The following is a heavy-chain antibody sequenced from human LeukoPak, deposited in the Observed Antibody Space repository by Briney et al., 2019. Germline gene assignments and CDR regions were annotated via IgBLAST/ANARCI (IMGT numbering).Heavy chain of an antibody. CDR3: ARLVSTTAYYFDY. V-gene: IGHV4-59*01. D-gene: IGHD4-17*01. Sequence: PSETLSLTCTVSGGSISSYYWSWIRQPPGKGLEWIGYIYYSGSTNYNPSLKSRVTISVDTSKIQFSLKLSSVTAADTAVYYCARLVSTTAYYFDYWGQGTLVTVSS. CDR2: IYYSGST. CDR1: GGSISSYY. J-gene: IGHJ4*02.